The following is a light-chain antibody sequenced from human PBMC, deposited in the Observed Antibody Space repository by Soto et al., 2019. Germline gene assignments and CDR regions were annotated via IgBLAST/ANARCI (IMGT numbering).Light chain of an antibody. V-gene: IGKV1-12*01. CDR1: QGISSW. J-gene: IGKJ1*01. CDR2: DAS. Sequence: EIQMTQSPSSVSASVGDRVTITCRASQGISSWLAWYQQKPGEAPKLLIYDASALPRGVPSRFSGSGSGTKFTLTIASLQPDDFATYYCQQYETFSGTFGPGTKVDIK. CDR3: QQYETFSGT.